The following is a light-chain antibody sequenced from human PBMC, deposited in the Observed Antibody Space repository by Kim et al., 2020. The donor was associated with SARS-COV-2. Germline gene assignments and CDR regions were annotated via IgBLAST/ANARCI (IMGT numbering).Light chain of an antibody. Sequence: PTATPTGIGEATNVGLQGSAWVRQHQGHPPNLLSYRDTNRPSGISERLSASRSGSTASLPITGLQPEDEADYYCSAWDSSLSSWVFGGGTQLTVL. CDR3: SAWDSSLSSWV. J-gene: IGLJ3*02. CDR1: ATNVGLQG. V-gene: IGLV10-54*01. CDR2: RDT.